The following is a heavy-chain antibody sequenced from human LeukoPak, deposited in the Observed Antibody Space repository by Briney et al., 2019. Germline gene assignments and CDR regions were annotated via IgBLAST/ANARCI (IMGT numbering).Heavy chain of an antibody. J-gene: IGHJ4*02. CDR1: GFNFRAYW. V-gene: IGHV3-23*01. CDR3: AKDRLATGTPSPFDY. Sequence: PGGSLRLSCTTSGFNFRAYWMGWVHQAPGKGLEWVSAISGSGGSTYYADSVKGRFTISRDNSKNTLYLQMNSLRAEDTAVYYCAKDRLATGTPSPFDYWGQGTLVTVSS. CDR2: ISGSGGST. D-gene: IGHD1-1*01.